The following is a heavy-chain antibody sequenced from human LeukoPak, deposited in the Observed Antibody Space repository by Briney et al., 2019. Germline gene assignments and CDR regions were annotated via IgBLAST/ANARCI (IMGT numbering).Heavy chain of an antibody. D-gene: IGHD2-21*02. V-gene: IGHV3-30-3*01. CDR1: GFTFSSYA. CDR2: ISYDGSNK. J-gene: IGHJ4*02. Sequence: GRSLRLSCAASGFTFSSYAMHWVRQAPGKGLEWVAVISYDGSNKYYADSVKGRFTISRDNSKNTLYLQMNSLRAEDTAVYYCASVQDCGGDCYSVNWGQGTLVTVSS. CDR3: ASVQDCGGDCYSVN.